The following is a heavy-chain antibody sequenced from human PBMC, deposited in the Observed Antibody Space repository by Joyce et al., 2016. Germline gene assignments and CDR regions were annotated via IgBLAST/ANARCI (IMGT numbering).Heavy chain of an antibody. CDR3: ARLRRWSGPSDC. Sequence: EVQLVESGGGLVQPGGSLRLSCAASGFTFSSYWVYWVRKARGKGLVGVSRINREGSSTTYADSVKGRFTISRDNPKNTLYLQMNSLRAEDTAVYYCARLRRWSGPSDCWGQGTLVTVSS. CDR2: INREGSST. J-gene: IGHJ4*02. D-gene: IGHD4-23*01. CDR1: GFTFSSYW. V-gene: IGHV3-74*03.